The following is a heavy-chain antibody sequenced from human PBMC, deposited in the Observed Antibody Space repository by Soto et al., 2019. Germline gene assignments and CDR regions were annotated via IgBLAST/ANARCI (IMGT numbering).Heavy chain of an antibody. V-gene: IGHV1-69*13. CDR2: IIPIFGTA. CDR1: GGTFSSYA. CDR3: ASRRDGYSYVHY. D-gene: IGHD4-4*01. J-gene: IGHJ4*02. Sequence: SVKVSCKASGGTFSSYAISWVRQAPGQGLEWMGGIIPIFGTANYAQKFQGRVTITADESTSTAYMELSSLRSEDTAVYYCASRRDGYSYVHYWGQGTLVIVSS.